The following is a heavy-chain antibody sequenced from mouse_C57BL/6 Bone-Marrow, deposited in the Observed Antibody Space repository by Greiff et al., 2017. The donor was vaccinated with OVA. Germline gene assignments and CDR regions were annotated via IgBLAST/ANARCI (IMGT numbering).Heavy chain of an antibody. CDR2: ISSGGSYT. CDR3: ARPKYDYDGARFAY. D-gene: IGHD2-4*01. V-gene: IGHV5-6*01. CDR1: GFTFSSYG. Sequence: EVQGVESGGDLVKPGGSLKLSCAASGFTFSSYGMSWVRQTPDKRLEWVATISSGGSYTYYPDSVKGRFTLSRDNAKNTLYLQMISLKSEDTAMYYWARPKYDYDGARFAYWGQGTLVTVSA. J-gene: IGHJ3*01.